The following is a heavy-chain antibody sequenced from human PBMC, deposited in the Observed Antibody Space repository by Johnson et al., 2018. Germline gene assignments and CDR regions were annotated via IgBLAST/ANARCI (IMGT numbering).Heavy chain of an antibody. J-gene: IGHJ3*02. CDR1: GFTFSSYA. Sequence: EVQLVETGGGLVQPGGSLRLSCAASGFTFSSYAMDWVRQAPGKGLEWVSAIGTIAGSTYYADSVKGRFTISRDNSKNTVYLQMNSLGDEDTAVYYCAKAGMPATDIRAFDIWGLGTMVTVSS. CDR3: AKAGMPATDIRAFDI. V-gene: IGHV3-23*04. CDR2: IGTIAGST. D-gene: IGHD6-13*01.